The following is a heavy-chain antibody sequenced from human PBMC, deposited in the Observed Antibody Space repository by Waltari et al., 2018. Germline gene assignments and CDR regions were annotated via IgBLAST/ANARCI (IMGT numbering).Heavy chain of an antibody. J-gene: IGHJ4*02. D-gene: IGHD3-10*01. CDR3: ARETTGMVQGQVDY. V-gene: IGHV3-64*04. CDR1: GFTFSSYA. Sequence: VQLVESGGGLVQPGGSLRLSCAASGFTFSSYAMHWVRQAPGKGLEYVSAISSNGGSTYYADSVKGRFTISRDNAKNSLYLQMNSLRAEDTAVYYCARETTGMVQGQVDYWGQGTLVTVSS. CDR2: ISSNGGST.